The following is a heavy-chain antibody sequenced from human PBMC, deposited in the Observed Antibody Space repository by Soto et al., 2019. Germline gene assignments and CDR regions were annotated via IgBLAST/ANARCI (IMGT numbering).Heavy chain of an antibody. CDR3: ASPQADSSGWFNGFWVY. CDR2: IFHTGTT. V-gene: IGHV4-39*01. CDR1: GVSVSNGHYY. D-gene: IGHD6-19*01. J-gene: IGHJ4*02. Sequence: QVKLQESGPGLVKPSETLSLTCSVSGVSVSNGHYYWGWVRQPPGKGPEWIGSIFHTGTTYFNPPLTTRVTLSVDSSKIQSSLQLSSMTASDTAVYYCASPQADSSGWFNGFWVYGGQGILITVSS.